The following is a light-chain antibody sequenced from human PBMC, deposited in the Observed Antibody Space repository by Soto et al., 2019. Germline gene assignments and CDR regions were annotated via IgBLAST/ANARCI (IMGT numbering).Light chain of an antibody. CDR3: SSYAGSNNRVV. V-gene: IGLV2-8*01. CDR2: EVS. J-gene: IGLJ2*01. CDR1: SSDVGGYNY. Sequence: QSALTQPPSASGSPGQSVTISCTRTSSDVGGYNYVSWYQQHPGKAPKLMIYEVSKRPSGVPDRFSGSKSGNTASLTVSGLQAEDEADYYCSSYAGSNNRVVFGGGTKLTVL.